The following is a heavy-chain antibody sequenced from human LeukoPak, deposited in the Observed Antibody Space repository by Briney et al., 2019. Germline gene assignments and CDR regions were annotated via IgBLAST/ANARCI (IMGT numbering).Heavy chain of an antibody. CDR2: IDPSDSYT. Sequence: GESLRISCQGSGYSFTSYWISWVRQMPGKGLAWMGRIDPSDSYTNYSPSFQGHVTISADKSISTAYLQWSSLKASNTAMYYCAGHPEYYYDSSFDYWGQGTLVTVSS. V-gene: IGHV5-10-1*01. D-gene: IGHD3-22*01. J-gene: IGHJ4*02. CDR3: AGHPEYYYDSSFDY. CDR1: GYSFTSYW.